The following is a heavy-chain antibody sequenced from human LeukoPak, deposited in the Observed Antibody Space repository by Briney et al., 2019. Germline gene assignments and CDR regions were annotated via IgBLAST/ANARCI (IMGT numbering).Heavy chain of an antibody. CDR3: ARRIDGTMRGDY. J-gene: IGHJ4*02. Sequence: WETLSLTCTVSGGSISSRGNYWGWIRPPPGKGLEWLGTIRYSSSTYYNPSLKSLVTISADMSKNLFSLKLNSVAAADAAVYYCARRIDGTMRGDYWGQG. V-gene: IGHV4-39*01. D-gene: IGHD2-2*01. CDR2: IRYSSST. CDR1: GGSISSRGNY.